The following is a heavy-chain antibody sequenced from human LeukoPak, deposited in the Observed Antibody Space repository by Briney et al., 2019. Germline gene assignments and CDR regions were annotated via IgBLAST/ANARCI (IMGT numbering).Heavy chain of an antibody. CDR2: ISAYNGNT. D-gene: IGHD3-22*01. Sequence: ASVKVSCKASGYTFTSYGISWVRQAPGQGLEWMGWISAYNGNTNCAQKLQGRVTMTTDTSTSTAYMELRSLRSDDTAVYYCARDLKGYDSSGYYYDQNSFDYWGQGTLVTASS. J-gene: IGHJ4*02. CDR3: ARDLKGYDSSGYYYDQNSFDY. CDR1: GYTFTSYG. V-gene: IGHV1-18*01.